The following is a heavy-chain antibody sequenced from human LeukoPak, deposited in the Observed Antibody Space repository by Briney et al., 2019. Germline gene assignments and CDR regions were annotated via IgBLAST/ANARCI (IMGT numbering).Heavy chain of an antibody. CDR1: GFTFSSYH. Sequence: PGGSLRLSCEVSGFTFSSYHMNWVRQAPGKGLEWVSSIGSSGSYIYYADSVKGRFTISRDNAKNSLSLQMNSLRAEDTAVYFCARYYYDSSGYYYFDFWGQGTLVTVSS. CDR2: IGSSGSYI. J-gene: IGHJ4*02. D-gene: IGHD3-22*01. CDR3: ARYYYDSSGYYYFDF. V-gene: IGHV3-21*04.